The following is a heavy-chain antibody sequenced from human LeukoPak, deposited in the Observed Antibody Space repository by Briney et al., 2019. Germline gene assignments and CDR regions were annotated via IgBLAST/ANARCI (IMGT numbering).Heavy chain of an antibody. V-gene: IGHV3-43*02. Sequence: GGSRRLFCAASGFTFDDYAMHWVRQAPGKGLEWVSLISGDGGSTYYADSVKGRFTISRDNSKNSLYLQMNSLRTEDTALYYCASGYSVYWGRGTVVTVPS. J-gene: IGHJ4*02. CDR2: ISGDGGST. CDR3: ASGYSVY. CDR1: GFTFDDYA. D-gene: IGHD4-23*01.